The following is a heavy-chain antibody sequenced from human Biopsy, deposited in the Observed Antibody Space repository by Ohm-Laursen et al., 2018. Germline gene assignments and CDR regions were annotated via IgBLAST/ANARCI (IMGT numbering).Heavy chain of an antibody. D-gene: IGHD2-15*01. V-gene: IGHV4-59*08. CDR1: GGSFSGYY. CDR2: ISDSGST. Sequence: SDTLSLTWAVYGGSFSGYYWTWIRQPPGKGPEWIGDISDSGSTNYKPSLKSRVIISVDTSKNQFSLNLSSVTAADTAVYYCARRGSGGRSFDHWGQGTLVTVSS. CDR3: ARRGSGGRSFDH. J-gene: IGHJ4*02.